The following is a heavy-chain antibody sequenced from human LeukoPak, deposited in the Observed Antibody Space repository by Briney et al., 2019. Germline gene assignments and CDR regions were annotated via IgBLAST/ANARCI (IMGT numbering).Heavy chain of an antibody. V-gene: IGHV3-7*01. CDR1: GFTFTTYW. J-gene: IGHJ4*02. Sequence: GGSLRLSCAASGFTFTTYWMTWVRQAPGKGLEWVANINQDGTEKYYVDSVKGRFTISRDNAKNSLYLQMNSLRAEDTAVYYCASPKAPNDYWGQGTLVTVSS. CDR2: INQDGTEK. CDR3: ASPKAPNDY.